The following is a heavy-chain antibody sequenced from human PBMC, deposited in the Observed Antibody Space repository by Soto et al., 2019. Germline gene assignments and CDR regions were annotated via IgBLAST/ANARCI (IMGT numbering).Heavy chain of an antibody. J-gene: IGHJ5*02. V-gene: IGHV1-3*01. Sequence: ASVKVSCKASGYTFTSHAMHWVRQAPGQRLEWMGWINAGNGNTKYSQKFQGRVTITTDTSASTGYMELSSLRSEDTAVDYCARDGIAAAGTSCFDPWVQGTLVTVSS. CDR3: ARDGIAAAGTSCFDP. CDR2: INAGNGNT. CDR1: GYTFTSHA. D-gene: IGHD6-13*01.